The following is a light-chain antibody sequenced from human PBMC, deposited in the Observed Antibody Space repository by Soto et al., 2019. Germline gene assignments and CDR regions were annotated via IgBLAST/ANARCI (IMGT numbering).Light chain of an antibody. V-gene: IGLV2-8*01. CDR1: SSDVGGYNY. CDR2: EVS. J-gene: IGLJ1*01. Sequence: QPVLTQPPSASGSPGQSVTISCTGTSSDVGGYNYVFWYQQHPGKAPKLMIYEVSKRPSGVPDRFSGSKSGNTASLTVSGLQAEDEADYYCSSYAGSNNLGVFGTGTKLTVL. CDR3: SSYAGSNNLGV.